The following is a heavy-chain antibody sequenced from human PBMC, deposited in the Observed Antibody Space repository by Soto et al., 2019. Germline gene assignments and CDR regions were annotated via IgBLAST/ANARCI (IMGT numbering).Heavy chain of an antibody. CDR1: GFTFSDYY. V-gene: IGHV3-11*01. J-gene: IGHJ3*02. CDR2: ISSSGSTI. Sequence: GGSLRLSCAASGFTFSDYYMSWIRQAPGKGLEWVSYISSSGSTIYYTDSVKGRFTISRDNAKNSLYLQMNSLRAKDTAVYYCASKQYNNNSYYAFDIWGQGTMVTVSS. D-gene: IGHD1-1*01. CDR3: ASKQYNNNSYYAFDI.